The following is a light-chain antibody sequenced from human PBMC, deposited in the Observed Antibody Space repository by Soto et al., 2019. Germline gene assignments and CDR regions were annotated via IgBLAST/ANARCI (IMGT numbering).Light chain of an antibody. V-gene: IGKV1-33*01. Sequence: DIQMTQSPSSLSASVGDRVTITCQASQDISNYLNWYQQKPGKAPKLLIYDASNLETGVPSRFSGSGSGTDFTFTISSLQPEDIGTYYCQQYDNLPPTTFGGGTKVEIK. CDR3: QQYDNLPPTT. CDR2: DAS. J-gene: IGKJ4*01. CDR1: QDISNY.